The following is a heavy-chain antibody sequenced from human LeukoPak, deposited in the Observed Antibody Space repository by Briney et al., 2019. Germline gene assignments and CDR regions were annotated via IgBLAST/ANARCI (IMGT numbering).Heavy chain of an antibody. D-gene: IGHD3-3*01. CDR1: GGSISSYY. CDR2: IYYSGST. Sequence: SETLSLTCTVSGGSISSYYWSWIRQPPGKGLEWIGYIYYSGSTNYNPPLKSRVTISVDTSKNQFSLKLSSVTAADTAVYYCARALTYYDFWSGRTGDYYYGMDVWGQGTTVTVSS. J-gene: IGHJ6*02. V-gene: IGHV4-59*01. CDR3: ARALTYYDFWSGRTGDYYYGMDV.